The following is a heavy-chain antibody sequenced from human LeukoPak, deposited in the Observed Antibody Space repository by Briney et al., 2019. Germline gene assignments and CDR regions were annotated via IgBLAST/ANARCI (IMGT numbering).Heavy chain of an antibody. D-gene: IGHD3-9*01. Sequence: GGSLRLSCAASGFTFSSYAMHWVRQAPGKGLEWVAVISFDGANKYYADSVKGRFTFSRDNSRNTLYLQMNSLGVEDTAVYYCARASYNILTAYYNGAFDIWGQGTMVTVSS. V-gene: IGHV3-30*04. CDR1: GFTFSSYA. J-gene: IGHJ3*02. CDR3: ARASYNILTAYYNGAFDI. CDR2: ISFDGANK.